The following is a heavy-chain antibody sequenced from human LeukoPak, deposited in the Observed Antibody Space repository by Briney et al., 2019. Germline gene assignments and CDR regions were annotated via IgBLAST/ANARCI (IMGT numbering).Heavy chain of an antibody. Sequence: SETLSLTCAVYGGSFSGYYWSWIRQPPGKGLEWIGEINHSESTNYNPSLKSRVTISVDTSKNQFSLKLSSVTAADTAVYYCARGRQDYGGNSAGLFDYWGQGTLVTVSS. V-gene: IGHV4-34*01. CDR3: ARGRQDYGGNSAGLFDY. J-gene: IGHJ4*02. CDR2: INHSEST. D-gene: IGHD4-23*01. CDR1: GGSFSGYY.